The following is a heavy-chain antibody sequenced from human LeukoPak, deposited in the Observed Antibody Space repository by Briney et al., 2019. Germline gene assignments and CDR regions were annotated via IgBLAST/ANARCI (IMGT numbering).Heavy chain of an antibody. V-gene: IGHV3-30*02. CDR3: ARAEEDGYNYHYDY. CDR1: GFTFSSYG. CDR2: IRYDGSNK. D-gene: IGHD5-24*01. J-gene: IGHJ4*02. Sequence: GGSLRLSCAASGFTFSSYGMHWVRQAPGKGLEWVAFIRYDGSNKYYADSVKGRFTISRDNSKNTLYLQMNSLRAEDTAVYYCARAEEDGYNYHYDYWGQGTLVTVSS.